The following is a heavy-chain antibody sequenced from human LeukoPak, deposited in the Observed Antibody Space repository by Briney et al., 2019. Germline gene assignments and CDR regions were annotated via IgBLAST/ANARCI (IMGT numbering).Heavy chain of an antibody. CDR3: ARSYYDSSGDFDI. J-gene: IGHJ3*02. CDR1: GGSISSGSYY. V-gene: IGHV4-61*02. D-gene: IGHD3-22*01. CDR2: IYTSGST. Sequence: SQTLSLPCTASGGSISSGSYYWSWIRQPAGKGLEWIGRIYTSGSTNYNPSLKSRVTISVDTSKNHFSLKLSSVTAADTAVYYCARSYYDSSGDFDIWGQGTMVTVSS.